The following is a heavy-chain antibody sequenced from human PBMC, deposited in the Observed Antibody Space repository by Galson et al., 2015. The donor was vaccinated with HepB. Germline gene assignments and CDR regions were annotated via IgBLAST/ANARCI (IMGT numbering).Heavy chain of an antibody. Sequence: QSGAEVKKPGESLKISCKGSGYNFTNYWIGRVRQMPGKGLEWMGIIYPGDSDTIYSPSFQGQVTISADKSISTAYLQWSSLKASDTALYYCARRAGGSSDWYRYYYMDVWGKGTTVTVSS. CDR1: GYNFTNYW. CDR2: IYPGDSDT. J-gene: IGHJ6*03. D-gene: IGHD6-19*01. CDR3: ARRAGGSSDWYRYYYMDV. V-gene: IGHV5-51*01.